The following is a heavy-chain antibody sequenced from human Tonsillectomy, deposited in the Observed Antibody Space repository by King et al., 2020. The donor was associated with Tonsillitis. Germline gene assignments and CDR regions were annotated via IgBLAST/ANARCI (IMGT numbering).Heavy chain of an antibody. D-gene: IGHD3-16*01. Sequence: VQLVESGGGVVQPGRSLRLSCAGSGFTFGHFSMHWVRQPPGKGLEWVALISYDGNNKYYADSVRGRFTISRDNSNNTLYLQMNSLRAEDTSVYYCAKDPGGGKTSYYFDHWGQGTLVTVSS. J-gene: IGHJ4*02. CDR2: ISYDGNNK. CDR3: AKDPGGGKTSYYFDH. CDR1: GFTFGHFS. V-gene: IGHV3-30*18.